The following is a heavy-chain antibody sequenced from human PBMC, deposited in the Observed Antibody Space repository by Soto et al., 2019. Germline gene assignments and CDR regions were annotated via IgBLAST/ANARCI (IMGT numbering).Heavy chain of an antibody. V-gene: IGHV4-31*03. D-gene: IGHD3-22*01. J-gene: IGHJ3*02. CDR2: IYYSGST. Sequence: QVQLQESGPGLVKPSQTLSLTCTVSGGSISSGGYYWSWIRQHPGKGLEWIGYIYYSGSTYYNPSRKSRVTISVDTSKNQCSLKLSSVTAADTALYYCAKGNLETDGSSGYYPDAFDIWGQGTMVTVSS. CDR3: AKGNLETDGSSGYYPDAFDI. CDR1: GGSISSGGYY.